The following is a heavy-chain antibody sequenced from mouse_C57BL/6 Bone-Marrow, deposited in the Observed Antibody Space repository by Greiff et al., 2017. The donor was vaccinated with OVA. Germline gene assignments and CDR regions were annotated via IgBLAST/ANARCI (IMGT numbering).Heavy chain of an antibody. CDR3: ANYDYDGAMDY. Sequence: EVKLVESGGDLVKPGGSLKLSCAASGFTFSSYGMSWVRQTPDKRLEWVATISSGGSYTYYPDSVKGRFTISRDNAKNPLYLQMSSLKSEDTAMYYCANYDYDGAMDYWGQGTSVTVSS. CDR1: GFTFSSYG. CDR2: ISSGGSYT. D-gene: IGHD2-4*01. V-gene: IGHV5-6*02. J-gene: IGHJ4*01.